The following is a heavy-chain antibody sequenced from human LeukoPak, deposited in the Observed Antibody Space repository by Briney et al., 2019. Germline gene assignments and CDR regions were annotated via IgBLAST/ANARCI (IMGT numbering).Heavy chain of an antibody. J-gene: IGHJ4*02. CDR3: ARDANKKNYFDC. Sequence: QPGGSLRLSCAASGFTVSSSYMNWVRQAPGKGLEWVSVIYTGGSTYYADPMKGRFTISRDNSKNALYLQMNSLRAEDTAVYYCARDANKKNYFDCWGQGTLVTVSS. V-gene: IGHV3-53*01. D-gene: IGHD2/OR15-2a*01. CDR1: GFTVSSSY. CDR2: IYTGGST.